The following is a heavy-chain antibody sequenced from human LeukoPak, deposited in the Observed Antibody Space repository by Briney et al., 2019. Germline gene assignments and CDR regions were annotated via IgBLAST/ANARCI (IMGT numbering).Heavy chain of an antibody. CDR3: ARDYTKARWFDP. CDR1: GGTFSSHP. V-gene: IGHV1-69*13. CDR2: ITPIFGTA. D-gene: IGHD3-16*01. Sequence: SVKVSCKASGGTFSSHPFTWVRQAPGQGLEWMGEITPIFGTANYAQRFQGRVTITADESTSTAYMELSSLRSEDTAVYYCARDYTKARWFDPWGQGTLVTVSS. J-gene: IGHJ5*02.